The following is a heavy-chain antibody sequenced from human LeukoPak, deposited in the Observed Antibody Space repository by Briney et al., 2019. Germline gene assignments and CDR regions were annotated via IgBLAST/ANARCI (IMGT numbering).Heavy chain of an antibody. V-gene: IGHV1-2*06. CDR3: ARVGNGLNDGFDI. D-gene: IGHD5-24*01. J-gene: IGHJ3*02. Sequence: ASVKVSCKASGYTFTGYYMNWVRQAPGQGLEWMGRINPNTGGTNYAQNFQGSVTMTRDTSITTVYMELSRLRSDYTAVYYCARVGNGLNDGFDIWGQGTMVTVSS. CDR2: INPNTGGT. CDR1: GYTFTGYY.